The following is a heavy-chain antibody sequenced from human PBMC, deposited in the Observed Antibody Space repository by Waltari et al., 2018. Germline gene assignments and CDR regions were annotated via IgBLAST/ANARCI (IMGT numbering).Heavy chain of an antibody. CDR2: AYYTGRT. D-gene: IGHD3-9*01. Sequence: QVQLQESGPGPVKPSETLSLTCTVSGDSINNHHWAWIRQPPGKGLEWIGYAYYTGRTNYNPSLRSRLTISVDTSKNQFSLNLNSVTAADTAVYYCARDLGGFNHFDWFLSIWGPGTMVTVSS. CDR1: GDSINNHH. V-gene: IGHV4-59*11. CDR3: ARDLGGFNHFDWFLSI. J-gene: IGHJ3*02.